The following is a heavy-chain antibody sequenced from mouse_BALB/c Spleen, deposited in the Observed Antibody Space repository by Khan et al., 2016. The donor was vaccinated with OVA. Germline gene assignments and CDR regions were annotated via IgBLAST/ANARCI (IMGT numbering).Heavy chain of an antibody. CDR2: INTYTGEP. J-gene: IGHJ2*01. CDR3: ARFHGGY. CDR1: GYTFTDYV. Sequence: QIQLVQSGPDLKKPGETVKISCKASGYTFTDYVMNWVKQAPGKGLKWMGWINTYTGEPTYADDFKGRFAFSLETSASTAYLQINSLQNEDTATYFSARFHGGYWGQGTTLTVSS. V-gene: IGHV9-3-1*01.